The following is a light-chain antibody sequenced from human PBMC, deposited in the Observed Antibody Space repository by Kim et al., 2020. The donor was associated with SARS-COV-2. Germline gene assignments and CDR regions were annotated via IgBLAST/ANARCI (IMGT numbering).Light chain of an antibody. Sequence: SYELTQPLSVSVALGQTARITCGGNNIGSKNVHWYQQKPGQAPVLVIYRDSNRPSGIPERFSGSNSGNTATLTISRAQAGDEADYYCQVWDSNPEVFGGG. CDR2: RDS. CDR1: NIGSKN. CDR3: QVWDSNPEV. J-gene: IGLJ2*01. V-gene: IGLV3-9*01.